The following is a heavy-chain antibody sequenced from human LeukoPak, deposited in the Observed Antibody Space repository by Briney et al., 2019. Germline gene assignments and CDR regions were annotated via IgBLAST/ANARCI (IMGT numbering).Heavy chain of an antibody. J-gene: IGHJ4*02. D-gene: IGHD5-18*01. CDR1: GITFSNYA. Sequence: GGSLRLSCVASGITFSNYAVSWVRQAPEKGLDWVSVISGSAHKIRYADSVKGRFTISRDNSENIVYLQMNNLRVENTAVYYCAGRPTGYSSGYIHWGQGTLVTVSS. CDR3: AGRPTGYSSGYIH. CDR2: ISGSAHKI. V-gene: IGHV3-23*01.